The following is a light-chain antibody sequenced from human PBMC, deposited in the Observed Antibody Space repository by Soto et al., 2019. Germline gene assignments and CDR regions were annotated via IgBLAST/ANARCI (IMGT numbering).Light chain of an antibody. CDR3: QQRRT. Sequence: EIVLTQSPATLSLSPGERATLSCRASQSVSIHLAWYQQKPGQAPRLLIYDTSTRATGIPARFSGSGSGTDFTLTISSLEPEDFAVYYCQQRRTFGQGTKVDIK. CDR1: QSVSIH. J-gene: IGKJ1*01. CDR2: DTS. V-gene: IGKV3-11*01.